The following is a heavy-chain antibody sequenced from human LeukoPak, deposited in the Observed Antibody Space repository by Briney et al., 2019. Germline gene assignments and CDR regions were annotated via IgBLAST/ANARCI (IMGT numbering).Heavy chain of an antibody. CDR1: GYTFTSYG. J-gene: IGHJ4*02. Sequence: GASVKVSCKASGYTFTSYGISWVRQAPGQGLEWMGWISAYNGNTNYAQKLQGRVTMTTDTSTSTAYMELRSLRSDDTAVYYCARSRSDGVVVAATPYYFDYWGQGTLVTVSS. D-gene: IGHD2-15*01. CDR3: ARSRSDGVVVAATPYYFDY. V-gene: IGHV1-18*01. CDR2: ISAYNGNT.